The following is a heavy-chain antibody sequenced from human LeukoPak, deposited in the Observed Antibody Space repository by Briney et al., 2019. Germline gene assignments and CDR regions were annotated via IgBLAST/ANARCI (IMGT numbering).Heavy chain of an antibody. CDR3: ARDDSTVVTPGGVDY. Sequence: SETLSLTCTVSGGSISSYYWSWIRQPAGKGLEWIGRIYTSGSTYYNPSLKSRVTISVDTSKNQFSLKLSSVTAADTAVYYCARDDSTVVTPGGVDYWGQGTLVTVSS. D-gene: IGHD4-23*01. CDR1: GGSISSYY. V-gene: IGHV4-4*07. J-gene: IGHJ4*02. CDR2: IYTSGST.